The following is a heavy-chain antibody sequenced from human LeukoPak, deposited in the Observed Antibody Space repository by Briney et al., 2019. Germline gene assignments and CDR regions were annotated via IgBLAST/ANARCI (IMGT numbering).Heavy chain of an antibody. J-gene: IGHJ4*02. V-gene: IGHV1-2*06. Sequence: ASVKVSCKASGYSLSDYYMHWVRQAPGQGLEWMGRIHPNSGSTNYAQNFQGRVTMTRDTSISTAYKELTRLRYDDTAVYYCARPHSSSFYVVDYWGQGTLVTVSS. CDR2: IHPNSGST. D-gene: IGHD6-13*01. CDR3: ARPHSSSFYVVDY. CDR1: GYSLSDYY.